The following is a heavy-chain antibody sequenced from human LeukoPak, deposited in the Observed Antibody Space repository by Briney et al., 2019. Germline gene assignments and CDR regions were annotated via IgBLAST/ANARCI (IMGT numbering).Heavy chain of an antibody. D-gene: IGHD6-13*01. CDR1: GFTFNDYN. CDR2: ISRSSSTI. V-gene: IGHV3-48*01. J-gene: IGHJ4*02. Sequence: GGSLRLSCAASGFTFNDYNMNWVRQAPGKGLEWISYISRSSSTIYYADSVRGRFTISRDDVKNSLYLQMTSLRAEDTAVYYCARVYTSSWYGDCWGQGTLVTVSS. CDR3: ARVYTSSWYGDC.